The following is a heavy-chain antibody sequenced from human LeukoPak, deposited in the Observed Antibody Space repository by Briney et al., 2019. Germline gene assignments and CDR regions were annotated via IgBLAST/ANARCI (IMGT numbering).Heavy chain of an antibody. V-gene: IGHV1-2*02. Sequence: GASVKVPCKASGYTFTGYYMHWVRQAPGQGLEWMGWINPNSGGTNYAQKFQGRVTMTRDTSISTAYMELSRLRSDDTAVYYCARDNIAAAGTNYYYYYMDVWGKGTTVTVSS. CDR2: INPNSGGT. CDR1: GYTFTGYY. D-gene: IGHD6-13*01. CDR3: ARDNIAAAGTNYYYYYMDV. J-gene: IGHJ6*03.